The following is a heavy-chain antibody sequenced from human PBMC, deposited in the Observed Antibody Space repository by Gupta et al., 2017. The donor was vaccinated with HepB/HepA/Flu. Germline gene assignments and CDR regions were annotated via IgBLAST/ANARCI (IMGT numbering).Heavy chain of an antibody. D-gene: IGHD3-10*01. V-gene: IGHV4-30-2*01. CDR3: AREDYGSGSFDF. J-gene: IGHJ4*02. Sequence: QLQLQESGSGLVKPSQTLSLTCAVSGGSMSSGGYSWSWIRQPPGKGLEWIGYIFHSETAYYNPSLKSRVTMSVDKSKNQFSLKLSSVTAADTAVYFCAREDYGSGSFDFWGQGTLVIVSS. CDR1: GGSMSSGGYS. CDR2: IFHSETA.